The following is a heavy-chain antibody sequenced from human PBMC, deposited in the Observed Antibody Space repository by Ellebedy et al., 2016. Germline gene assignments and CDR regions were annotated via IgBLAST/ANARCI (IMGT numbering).Heavy chain of an antibody. V-gene: IGHV1-18*01. J-gene: IGHJ6*03. D-gene: IGHD3-3*01. CDR3: ARVVGATIFHYYYYMDV. CDR2: ISAYNGNT. Sequence: ASVKVSXKASSYTFTSYGISWVRQAPGQGLEWMGWISAYNGNTNYAQKLQGRVTMTTDTSTSTAYMELRSLRSDDTAVYYCARVVGATIFHYYYYMDVWGKGTTVTVSS. CDR1: SYTFTSYG.